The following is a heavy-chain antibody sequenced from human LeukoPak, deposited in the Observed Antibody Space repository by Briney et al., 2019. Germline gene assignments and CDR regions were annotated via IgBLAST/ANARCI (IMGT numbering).Heavy chain of an antibody. V-gene: IGHV4-59*01. CDR1: GGSLSSYY. J-gene: IGHJ4*02. D-gene: IGHD2-2*01. CDR3: ARGIVVVPAAPYYFDY. Sequence: PSEALSLTCPVSGGSLSSYYWSWMRQPPGKGLEGVGYIYYSGSTNYNPSLTSRVTISVHTSKNQFSLKLSSVTAADTAVYYCARGIVVVPAAPYYFDYWGQGTLVTVSS. CDR2: IYYSGST.